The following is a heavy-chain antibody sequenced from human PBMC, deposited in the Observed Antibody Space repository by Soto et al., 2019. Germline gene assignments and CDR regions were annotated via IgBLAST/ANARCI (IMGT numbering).Heavy chain of an antibody. V-gene: IGHV4-39*01. J-gene: IGHJ5*02. CDR2: AYYNGHT. D-gene: IGHD3-16*02. Sequence: SETLSLTCSVSGDSINTNIYYWAWVRQPPGKGLEWIGSAYYNGHTYHSPSFRNRVTISVDTSRNQFSLKVTSVTGTDTAVYYCARTPDYSYRSRFDPWGQGTLVTVSS. CDR3: ARTPDYSYRSRFDP. CDR1: GDSINTNIYY.